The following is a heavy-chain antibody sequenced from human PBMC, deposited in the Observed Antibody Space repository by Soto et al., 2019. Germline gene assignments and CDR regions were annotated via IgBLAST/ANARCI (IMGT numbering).Heavy chain of an antibody. CDR1: GGSISTYY. J-gene: IGHJ2*01. V-gene: IGHV4-59*01. CDR3: ARVTRRPGYWYFDL. Sequence: QVQLQESGPGLVKPSETLSLTCTVSGGSISTYYWSWIRQPPGKGLEWIGYIYYSGSTDYNPSLKSRVTISVDTSKNQLSLNLTSVTSPDAAVYYCARVTRRPGYWYFDLWGRGALVTVSS. CDR2: IYYSGST.